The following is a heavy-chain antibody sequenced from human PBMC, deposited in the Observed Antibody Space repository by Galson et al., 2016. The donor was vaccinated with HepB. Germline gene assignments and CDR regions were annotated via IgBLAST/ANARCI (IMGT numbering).Heavy chain of an antibody. J-gene: IGHJ6*02. V-gene: IGHV5-51*01. D-gene: IGHD1/OR15-1a*01. Sequence: QSGAEVKKPGESLTISCQGSGYSLTTYWIAWVRHVPGEGLEWMGFIYPGDSKIRYIPSFQGHVTISVDKSVNTAYLQWSSLQASDTAIYYCARHGAMANKSGLDCWCQGTTVTVSS. CDR2: IYPGDSKI. CDR1: GYSLTTYW. CDR3: ARHGAMANKSGLDC.